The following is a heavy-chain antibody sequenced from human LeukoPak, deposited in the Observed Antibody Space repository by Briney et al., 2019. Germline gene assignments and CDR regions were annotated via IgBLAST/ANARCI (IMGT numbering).Heavy chain of an antibody. D-gene: IGHD5-24*01. V-gene: IGHV3-7*05. CDR2: MKHDGIEE. Sequence: GGSLRLSCVASGFSFGSYWMAWVRQAPGKGLEWVANMKHDGIEEYHVDSVKGRFTIPRDNTKNSLYLHMSSLRVEDTAVYYCAREGREGYNYPALDFWGQGILVTVSS. CDR1: GFSFGSYW. J-gene: IGHJ4*02. CDR3: AREGREGYNYPALDF.